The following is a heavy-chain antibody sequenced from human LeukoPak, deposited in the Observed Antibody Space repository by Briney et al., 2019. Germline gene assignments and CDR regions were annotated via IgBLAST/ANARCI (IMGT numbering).Heavy chain of an antibody. J-gene: IGHJ3*02. CDR3: ARDFSEWELLSYAFDI. D-gene: IGHD1-26*01. V-gene: IGHV3-33*01. Sequence: PGGSLRLSCAASGFTSSSYGMHWVRQAPGKGLEGGAVIWYDGSNKYYADSVKGRFTISRDNSKNTLYLQMNSLRAEDTAVYYCARDFSEWELLSYAFDIWGQGTMVTVSS. CDR2: IWYDGSNK. CDR1: GFTSSSYG.